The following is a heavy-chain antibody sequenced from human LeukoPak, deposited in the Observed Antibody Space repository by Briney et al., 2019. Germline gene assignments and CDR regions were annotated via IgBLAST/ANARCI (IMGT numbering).Heavy chain of an antibody. CDR2: IIPIFGTA. Sequence: GASVKVSCKASGGTFSNYAINWVRQAPGQGLEWMGGIIPIFGTANYAQKFQGRVTITADKSTSTAYMELSSLRSEDTAVYYCARVFGGSYSFDYWGQGTLVTVSS. CDR3: ARVFGGSYSFDY. CDR1: GGTFSNYA. D-gene: IGHD1-26*01. J-gene: IGHJ4*02. V-gene: IGHV1-69*06.